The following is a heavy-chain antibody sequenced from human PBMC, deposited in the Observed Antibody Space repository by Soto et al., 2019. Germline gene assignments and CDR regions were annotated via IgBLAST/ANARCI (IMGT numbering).Heavy chain of an antibody. CDR3: AIAPPGGFGGSNAFDI. V-gene: IGHV4-31*03. Sequence: QLQLQESGPGLVKPSQTLSLTCTVSAGSISSGGYYWSCIRQHPGKGLEWIGYIHYSGSTYYNPSRKSRVTISVDTSKNQFSLKLSSVTAADTAVYYCAIAPPGGFGGSNAFDIWGQGTMVTVSS. CDR2: IHYSGST. D-gene: IGHD3-10*01. CDR1: AGSISSGGYY. J-gene: IGHJ3*02.